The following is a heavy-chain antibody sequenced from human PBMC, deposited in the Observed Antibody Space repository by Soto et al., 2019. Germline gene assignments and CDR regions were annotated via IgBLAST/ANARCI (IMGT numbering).Heavy chain of an antibody. CDR3: ARVGYSSNWPLLFNWFDP. J-gene: IGHJ5*02. CDR2: IYSDGNT. CDR1: RFTVSGNY. Sequence: GSLRLSWAASRFTVSGNYITWGLPAPVNGLEWVSVIYSDGNTYYADSVRGRFTISRHDSKNTLYLQMNSLRVEDTAVYYCARVGYSSNWPLLFNWFDPWGQGTLVTVSS. V-gene: IGHV3-53*04. D-gene: IGHD6-13*01.